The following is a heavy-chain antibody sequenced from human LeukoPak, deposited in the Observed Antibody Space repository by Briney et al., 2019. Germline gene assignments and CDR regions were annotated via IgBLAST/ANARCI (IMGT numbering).Heavy chain of an antibody. CDR1: GFTFSSYW. J-gene: IGHJ4*02. CDR2: IKQDGSEK. CDR3: VKDRLPLTTGTTVFDY. D-gene: IGHD1-1*01. V-gene: IGHV3-7*01. Sequence: PGGSLRLSCAASGFTFSSYWMSWVRQAPGKGLEWVANIKQDGSEKYYLDSVKGRFTISRDNAKNSLYLQMNSLRAEDTAVYYCVKDRLPLTTGTTVFDYWGQGTLVTVSS.